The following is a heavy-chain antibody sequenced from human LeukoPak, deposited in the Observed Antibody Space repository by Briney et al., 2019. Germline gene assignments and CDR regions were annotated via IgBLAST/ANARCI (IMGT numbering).Heavy chain of an antibody. CDR1: GYTFTSYD. J-gene: IGHJ6*03. CDR2: MNPNSGNT. V-gene: IGHV1-8*03. D-gene: IGHD3-3*01. Sequence: ASVKVSCKASGYTFTSYDINWVRQATGQGLEWRGWMNPNSGNTGYAQKFQGRVTITRNTSISTAYMELSSLRSEDTAVYYCARAGGVVYYYYMDVWGKGTTVTVSS. CDR3: ARAGGVVYYYYMDV.